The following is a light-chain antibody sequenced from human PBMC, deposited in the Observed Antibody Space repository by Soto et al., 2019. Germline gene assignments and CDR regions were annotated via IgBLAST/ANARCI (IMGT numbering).Light chain of an antibody. CDR1: RTSXSF. CDR2: DXS. Sequence: ESVLTPYAATLSVHPREKASLSFMARRTSXSFLIGYQQRPGQAPRPRIYDXSKRPAGGPDRISGDGSGTDYPLTISSLEPEDFSAYYCQQRTRWTRTFGQGTRLDIK. CDR3: QQRTRWTRT. J-gene: IGKJ5*01. V-gene: IGKV3-11*01.